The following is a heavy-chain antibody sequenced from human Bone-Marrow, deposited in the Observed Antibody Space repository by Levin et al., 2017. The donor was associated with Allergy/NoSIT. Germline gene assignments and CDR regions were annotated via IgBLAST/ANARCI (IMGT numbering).Heavy chain of an antibody. CDR2: IKEDGSEQ. CDR1: GITFNSYS. Sequence: LSLTCAASGITFNSYSMSWVRQAPGKGLEWVANIKEDGSEQDYVGSVKGRFTISRDNAKNLLYLQMNSLRAEDTAVYYCARELYGYFHYWGQGTLVIVSS. D-gene: IGHD2/OR15-2a*01. J-gene: IGHJ1*01. V-gene: IGHV3-7*03. CDR3: ARELYGYFHY.